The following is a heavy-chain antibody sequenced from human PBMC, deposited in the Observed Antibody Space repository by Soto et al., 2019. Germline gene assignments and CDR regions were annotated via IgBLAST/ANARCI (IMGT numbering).Heavy chain of an antibody. CDR3: ATYYGDYESGAFDI. V-gene: IGHV3-30*03. CDR2: ISFDGNKK. J-gene: IGHJ3*02. CDR1: GFSFSNYG. Sequence: QVQLVESGGGVVQPGRSLRLSCAASGFSFSNYGMHWVRQAPGKGLEWVAVISFDGNKKYSADSVKDRFIISRDNSKNTLYLQMNSLRAEDTAVYYCATYYGDYESGAFDIWGQGTMVTVSS. D-gene: IGHD4-17*01.